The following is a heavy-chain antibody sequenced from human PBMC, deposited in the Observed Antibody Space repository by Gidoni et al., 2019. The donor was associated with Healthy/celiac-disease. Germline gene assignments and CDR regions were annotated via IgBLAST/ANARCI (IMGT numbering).Heavy chain of an antibody. J-gene: IGHJ4*02. D-gene: IGHD1-26*01. V-gene: IGHV1-69*08. Sequence: QVQLVQSGAEVKKPGSSVKVSCKASGGNFSSYTISWVRQAPGQGLEWMGRIIPILGIANYAQKFQGRVTITADKSTSTAYMELSSLRSEDTAVYYCAREGEHTSGSYEDYWGQGTLVTVSS. CDR1: GGNFSSYT. CDR3: AREGEHTSGSYEDY. CDR2: IIPILGIA.